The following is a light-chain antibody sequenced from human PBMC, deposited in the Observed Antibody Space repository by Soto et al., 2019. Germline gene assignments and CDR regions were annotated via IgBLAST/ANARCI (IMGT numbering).Light chain of an antibody. CDR1: NSDIGAYKY. J-gene: IGLJ3*02. CDR2: EVN. Sequence: QSVLTQPASVSGSPGQSITISCTGTNSDIGAYKYVSWYQHHQGKAPKLVIYEVNNRPSGTSNRFSGSKSGNTASLTISGLQTEDEDDYYCNSFAGSNTWVFGGGTKLTVL. V-gene: IGLV2-14*01. CDR3: NSFAGSNTWV.